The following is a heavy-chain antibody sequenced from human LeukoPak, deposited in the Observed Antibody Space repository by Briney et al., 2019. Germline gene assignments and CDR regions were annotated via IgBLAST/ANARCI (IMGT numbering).Heavy chain of an antibody. D-gene: IGHD3-3*01. CDR1: GYTFGSYD. J-gene: IGHJ4*02. Sequence: ASVKVSCKASGYTFGSYDINWVRKATGQGLEWMGWMNPGSGNTGYAQKFQGRVTMTRDTSISTAYMELSGLRSEDTAVYYCARLSETAAYYYTTGGYYLGYWGQGTLVTVDS. V-gene: IGHV1-8*02. CDR3: ARLSETAAYYYTTGGYYLGY. CDR2: MNPGSGNT.